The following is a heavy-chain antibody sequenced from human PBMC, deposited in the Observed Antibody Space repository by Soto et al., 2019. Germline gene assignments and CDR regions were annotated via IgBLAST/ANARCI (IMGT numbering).Heavy chain of an antibody. D-gene: IGHD3-22*01. CDR2: GGSGIGT. Sequence: EVQLLESGGGLAQPGGSLRLSFVASGFTYSTTAISWVRQAPGNGLEGIGGSGIGTYYADFVKGRFTVSRDNSKNTRYLQMNSLRVEDTAVYYCAREGSRDYDRSGYYPLDHWGQGTLVTVSS. CDR3: AREGSRDYDRSGYYPLDH. V-gene: IGHV3-23*01. J-gene: IGHJ4*02. CDR1: GFTYSTTA.